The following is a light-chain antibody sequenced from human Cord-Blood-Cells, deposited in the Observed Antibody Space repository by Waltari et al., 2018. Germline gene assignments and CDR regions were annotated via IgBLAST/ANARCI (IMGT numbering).Light chain of an antibody. CDR1: SSNIGSNY. CDR2: RNN. CDR3: AAWDDSLSGHYV. Sequence: QSVLTQPPSASGTPGQRVTISCSGSSSNIGSNYVYWYQQLPGTAPKLLIYRNNQRPSVVPDRFSGSKSGTSVSLAISGLRSEDEADYYCAAWDDSLSGHYVFGTGTKVTVL. J-gene: IGLJ1*01. V-gene: IGLV1-47*01.